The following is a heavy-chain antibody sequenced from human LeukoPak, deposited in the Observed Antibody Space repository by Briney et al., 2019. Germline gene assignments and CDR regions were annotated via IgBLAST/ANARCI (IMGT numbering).Heavy chain of an antibody. Sequence: GGSLRLSCAVSGVTFSSYAMSGVREAPGKGLGRGSAISGCSGTTYSAASVKPPFTISTDNSKNTLYLQMNSLRPEDTAVYSCAKDLLLWFGELFCNAFDIWGQGTMVTVSS. D-gene: IGHD3-10*01. CDR2: ISGCSGTT. CDR1: GVTFSSYA. CDR3: AKDLLLWFGELFCNAFDI. V-gene: IGHV3-23*01. J-gene: IGHJ3*02.